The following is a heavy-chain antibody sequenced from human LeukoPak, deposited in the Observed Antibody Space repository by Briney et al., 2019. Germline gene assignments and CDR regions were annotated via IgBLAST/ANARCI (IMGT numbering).Heavy chain of an antibody. Sequence: PGGSLRLSCAASGFTFSSYAMSWVRQAPGKGLEWVSAISGSGGSTYYADSVKGRFTISRDNSKNTLYLQMNSLRAEDTAVYYCAKDLGIWFGEVPNKYHYYGMDVWGQGTTVTVSS. CDR2: ISGSGGST. D-gene: IGHD3-10*01. J-gene: IGHJ6*02. CDR3: AKDLGIWFGEVPNKYHYYGMDV. CDR1: GFTFSSYA. V-gene: IGHV3-23*01.